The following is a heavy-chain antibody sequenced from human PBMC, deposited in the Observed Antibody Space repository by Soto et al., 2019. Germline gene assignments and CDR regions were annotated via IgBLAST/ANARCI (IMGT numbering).Heavy chain of an antibody. Sequence: EVQVVESGGGLIQPGGSLRLSCEVSGFSVTANYMSWVRQAPGKGLEWVSVIYSGGSTYYIDSVKGRFSISRDISKNTLYLKMNRLRAEDTAVYYCHGYGYWGQGTLVTVSS. CDR2: IYSGGST. D-gene: IGHD5-12*01. J-gene: IGHJ4*02. V-gene: IGHV3-53*01. CDR1: GFSVTANY. CDR3: HGYGY.